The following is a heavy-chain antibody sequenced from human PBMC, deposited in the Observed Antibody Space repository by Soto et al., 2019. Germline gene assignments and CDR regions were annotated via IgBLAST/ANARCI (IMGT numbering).Heavy chain of an antibody. Sequence: GGSLRLSWAASGFTFSDFYMSWIRQAPGKGLEWVSYITSSGSTIYYADSVKGRFTISRDNAKNSLYLQMNSLRAEDTAVYYCAREKTAMVTVDYWGQGTLVTVSS. CDR2: ITSSGSTI. D-gene: IGHD5-18*01. V-gene: IGHV3-11*01. CDR3: AREKTAMVTVDY. CDR1: GFTFSDFY. J-gene: IGHJ4*02.